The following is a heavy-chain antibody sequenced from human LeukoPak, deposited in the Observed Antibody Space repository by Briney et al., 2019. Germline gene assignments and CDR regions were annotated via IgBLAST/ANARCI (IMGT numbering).Heavy chain of an antibody. V-gene: IGHV3-13*01. CDR3: ASGGPGYYVDY. D-gene: IGHD3-16*01. Sequence: GGSLRLSCAASGFTFSSYDMHWVRQATGKGLEWVSTIGTAGDTYYPGSVKGRFTISRENAKNSLYLQMNSLRAGDTAVYFCASGGPGYYVDYWGQGTLVTVSS. CDR1: GFTFSSYD. J-gene: IGHJ4*02. CDR2: IGTAGDT.